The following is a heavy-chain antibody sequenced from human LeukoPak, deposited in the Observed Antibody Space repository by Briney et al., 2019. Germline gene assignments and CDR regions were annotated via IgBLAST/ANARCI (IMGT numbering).Heavy chain of an antibody. D-gene: IGHD6-13*01. J-gene: IGHJ4*02. CDR3: AKGAWAADGPMGNNFAS. V-gene: IGHV3-30*02. CDR1: GFTFSDYY. Sequence: GGSLRLSCAASGFTFSDYYMGWIRQAPGKGLEWVAFIRYDDSNKYYADSVKGRFTISRDNSKNTLSLQMDSLRTEDTSIYYCAKGAWAADGPMGNNFASWGQGTLVIVSS. CDR2: IRYDDSNK.